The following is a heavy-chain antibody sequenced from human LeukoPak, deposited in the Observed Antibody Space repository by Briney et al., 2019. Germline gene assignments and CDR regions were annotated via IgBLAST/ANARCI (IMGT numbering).Heavy chain of an antibody. J-gene: IGHJ4*02. V-gene: IGHV1-69*13. CDR3: ARGWLAETTVVTPYNY. CDR1: GGTFSSYT. Sequence: SVKVSCKASGGTFSSYTIDWVRQAPGQGLEWMGGIIPIFGTQNYAQKFQGRVTITADESTSTAYMELSSLRSEDTAVYYCARGWLAETTVVTPYNYWGQGTLVTVSS. D-gene: IGHD4-23*01. CDR2: IIPIFGTQ.